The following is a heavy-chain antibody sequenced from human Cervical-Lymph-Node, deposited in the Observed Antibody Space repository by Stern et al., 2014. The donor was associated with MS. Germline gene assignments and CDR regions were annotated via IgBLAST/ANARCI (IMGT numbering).Heavy chain of an antibody. Sequence: VQLVQSGGGVVQPGGSQRLSCTASGFTFEDYAMEWVRQVPGKGLGWVAMIWYDGRQKYYGDSVRGRFSVSRDNSRNTLYLQMKSLSLEDTAVYYCARKIPDYYYYAMDVWGQGTTVTVSS. CDR3: ARKIPDYYYYAMDV. CDR1: GFTFEDYA. V-gene: IGHV3-33*01. J-gene: IGHJ6*02. D-gene: IGHD2-2*02. CDR2: IWYDGRQK.